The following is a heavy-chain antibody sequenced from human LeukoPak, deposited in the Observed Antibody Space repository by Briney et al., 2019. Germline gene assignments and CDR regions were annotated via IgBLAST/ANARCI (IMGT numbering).Heavy chain of an antibody. CDR3: ARVPKQWLVRGWYFDY. CDR2: INPSGGST. V-gene: IGHV1-46*01. D-gene: IGHD6-19*01. CDR1: GYTFTSYY. Sequence: GASVKVSCKASGYTFTSYYMHWVRQAPGQGLEWMGIINPSGGSTSYAQKFQGRVTMTRDTSTSTVYMELSSLRSGDTAVYYCARVPKQWLVRGWYFDYWGQGTLVTVSS. J-gene: IGHJ4*02.